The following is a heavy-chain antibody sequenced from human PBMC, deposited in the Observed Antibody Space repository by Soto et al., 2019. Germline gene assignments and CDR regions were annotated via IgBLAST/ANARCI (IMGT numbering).Heavy chain of an antibody. D-gene: IGHD2-2*01. J-gene: IGHJ3*02. V-gene: IGHV3-23*01. CDR2: ISGSGGST. CDR3: AKVYLGYCSITSCYSAFDI. CDR1: GFTFSSYA. Sequence: GGSLRLSCAASGFTFSSYAMSWVRQAPGKGLEWVSAISGSGGSTYYADSVKGRFTISRDNSKNTLYLQMNSLRAEDTAVYYCAKVYLGYCSITSCYSAFDIWGQGTMVTVSS.